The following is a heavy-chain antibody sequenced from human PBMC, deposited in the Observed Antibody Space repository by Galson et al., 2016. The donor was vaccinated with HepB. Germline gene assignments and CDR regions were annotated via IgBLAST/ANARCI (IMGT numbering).Heavy chain of an antibody. D-gene: IGHD2-15*01. J-gene: IGHJ4*02. Sequence: CAASGFTVSSNYMSWVRQAPGKGLEWVSVIYSGGGTYYADSVKGRFTISRDNSKNTLYLQMNSRRAEDTAVYYCARELPLLGWGQGTLVTVSS. CDR2: IYSGGGT. V-gene: IGHV3-53*01. CDR1: GFTVSSNY. CDR3: ARELPLLG.